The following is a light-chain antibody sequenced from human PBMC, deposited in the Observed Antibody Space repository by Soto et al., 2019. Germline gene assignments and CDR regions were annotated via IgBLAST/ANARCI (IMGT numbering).Light chain of an antibody. V-gene: IGLV1-44*01. CDR1: RSNIGSNN. CDR2: TNN. Sequence: QSVLTQPPSSSGTPGQRVTISCSGSRSNIGSNNVNWYQQLPGTAPKLLMYTNNQRPSGVPDRFSGSRSGTSASLAISGLQSEDEADYYCAAWDDSLNGSVFGTGTKVTVL. J-gene: IGLJ1*01. CDR3: AAWDDSLNGSV.